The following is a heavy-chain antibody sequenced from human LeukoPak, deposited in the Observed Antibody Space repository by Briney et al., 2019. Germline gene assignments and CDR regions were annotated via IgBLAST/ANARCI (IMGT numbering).Heavy chain of an antibody. CDR3: ARPPGLAGHYSYFYGVDV. Sequence: RAGGSLRLSCAASGFTVSTNFLSWVRQAPGKALEWVSILYIGGETYYADSVKGRFAISRDNSKNTLYLQMNSLRAEDTAVYYCARPPGLAGHYSYFYGVDVWGQGTTVTVSS. CDR2: LYIGGET. J-gene: IGHJ6*02. V-gene: IGHV3-66*04. CDR1: GFTVSTNF. D-gene: IGHD6-19*01.